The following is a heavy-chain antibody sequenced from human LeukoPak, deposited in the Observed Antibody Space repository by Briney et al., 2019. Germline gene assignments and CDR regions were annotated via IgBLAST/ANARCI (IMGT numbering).Heavy chain of an antibody. CDR2: TGCTGGST. D-gene: IGHD2-2*01. CDR3: AKDPGVVPAHFFDN. CDR1: VFTFSSYV. J-gene: IGHJ4*02. Sequence: GGALRLSCAGSVFTFSSYVMNWLGQAPWKVLAGVSGTGCTGGSTFYADSVNGRLTVSRENSRNTLALHMNSLTEEDTPVYYFAKDPGVVPAHFFDNWGQGTLVTVSS. V-gene: IGHV3-23*01.